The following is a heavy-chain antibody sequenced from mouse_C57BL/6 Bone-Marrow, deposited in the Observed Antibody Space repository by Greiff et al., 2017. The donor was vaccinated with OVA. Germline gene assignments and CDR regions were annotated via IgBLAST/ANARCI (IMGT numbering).Heavy chain of an antibody. CDR1: GFNIKDDY. D-gene: IGHD1-1*01. CDR2: IDPENGDT. Sequence: VQLKESGAELVRPGASVKLSCTASGFNIKDDYMHWVKQRPEQGLEWIGWIDPENGDTEYASKFQGKATITADTSSNTAYLQLSSLTAEDTAVYYCTTDYYGSSPYWYFEVWGTGTTVTVSS. V-gene: IGHV14-4*01. J-gene: IGHJ1*03. CDR3: TTDYYGSSPYWYFEV.